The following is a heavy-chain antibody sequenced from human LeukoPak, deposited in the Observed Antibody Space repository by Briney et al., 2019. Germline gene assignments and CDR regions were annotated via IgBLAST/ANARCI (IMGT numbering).Heavy chain of an antibody. D-gene: IGHD5-12*01. CDR3: ARVTWPTFDY. J-gene: IGHJ4*02. Sequence: SETLSLTCAVYGGSFSGYYWSWIRQPPGKGLEWIGEINHSGSTNYNPSLKSRVTISVDTSKNQFSLRLSSVTAADTAVYYCARVTWPTFDYWGQGTLVTVSS. V-gene: IGHV4-34*01. CDR2: INHSGST. CDR1: GGSFSGYY.